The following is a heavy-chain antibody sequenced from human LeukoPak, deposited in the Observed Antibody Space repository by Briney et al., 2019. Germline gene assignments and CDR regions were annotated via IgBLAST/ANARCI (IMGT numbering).Heavy chain of an antibody. CDR2: IWFDGSKQ. CDR1: GFPFRSYG. Sequence: GGSLRLPCAASGFPFRSYGMNWVRQAPGEGLEWVASIWFDGSKQHYADSVKGRFTISRDNSKNTLSLQMNSLRVEDTAVHYCARAGSISTEARWFDPWGQGALVTVSS. CDR3: ARAGSISTEARWFDP. V-gene: IGHV3-33*01. J-gene: IGHJ5*02. D-gene: IGHD2-2*01.